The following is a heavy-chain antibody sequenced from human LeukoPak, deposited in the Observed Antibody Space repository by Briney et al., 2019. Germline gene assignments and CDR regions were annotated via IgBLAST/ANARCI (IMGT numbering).Heavy chain of an antibody. J-gene: IGHJ4*02. CDR1: GFTFSDYY. V-gene: IGHV3-11*06. Sequence: GGSLRLSCAASGFTFSDYYMSWIRQAPGKGLEWVSYISSSSSYTNYADSVKGRFTISSDNAKNSLYLQMNSLRAEDTAVYYCARGGLYSSGWYRPVDYWGQGTLGTVSS. D-gene: IGHD6-19*01. CDR3: ARGGLYSSGWYRPVDY. CDR2: ISSSSSYT.